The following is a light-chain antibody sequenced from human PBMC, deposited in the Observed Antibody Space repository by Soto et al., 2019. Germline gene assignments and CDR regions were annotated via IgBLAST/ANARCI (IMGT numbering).Light chain of an antibody. CDR2: GAS. Sequence: EIVMTQSPATLSVSPGERATLSCRASQSVSSNLAWYQQKPGQAPRLLIYGASTRATGIPAGFGGSGSGTEFTLTISSLQSEDFAVYYCQQYNNWPRTFGQGTKV. CDR3: QQYNNWPRT. J-gene: IGKJ1*01. V-gene: IGKV3-15*01. CDR1: QSVSSN.